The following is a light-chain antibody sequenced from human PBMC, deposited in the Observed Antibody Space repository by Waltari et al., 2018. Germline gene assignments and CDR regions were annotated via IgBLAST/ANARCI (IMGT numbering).Light chain of an antibody. CDR3: QQVNSFPRT. CDR2: KTS. J-gene: IGKJ1*01. CDR1: QSIDRW. V-gene: IGKV1-5*03. Sequence: DIQMTQSPSTLSASVGDRVTITCRASQSIDRWLAWHQQKPGKAPKALIYKTSSLESGVPSRFSGSGSGTDFTLTIRSLQPEDFATYYCQQVNSFPRTFGQGTKVEVK.